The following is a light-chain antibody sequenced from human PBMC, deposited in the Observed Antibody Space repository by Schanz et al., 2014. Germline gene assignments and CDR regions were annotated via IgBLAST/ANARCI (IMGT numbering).Light chain of an antibody. CDR1: QSVSSN. J-gene: IGKJ5*01. CDR3: QQVDSYPLT. V-gene: IGKV3-15*01. Sequence: EIVMTQSPATLSVSPGERATLSCRASQSVSSNLAWYQQKPGQAPRLLIYDASNRATGIPARFSGSGSGTEFTLTISSLQSEDFGTYYCQQVDSYPLTFGQGTRLEIK. CDR2: DAS.